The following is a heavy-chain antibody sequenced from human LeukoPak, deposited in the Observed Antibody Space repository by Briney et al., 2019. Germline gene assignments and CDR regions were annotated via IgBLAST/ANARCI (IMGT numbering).Heavy chain of an antibody. J-gene: IGHJ6*02. CDR2: MNPNSGNT. CDR1: GYTFTSYD. V-gene: IGHV1-8*01. D-gene: IGHD3-3*01. CDR3: ARYYDFWSGYYSGMDV. Sequence: ASVKVSCKASGYTFTSYDINWVRQATGQGLEWVGWMNPNSGNTGYAQKFQGRVTMTRNTSISTAYMELSSLRSEDTAVYCCARYYDFWSGYYSGMDVWGQGTTVTVSS.